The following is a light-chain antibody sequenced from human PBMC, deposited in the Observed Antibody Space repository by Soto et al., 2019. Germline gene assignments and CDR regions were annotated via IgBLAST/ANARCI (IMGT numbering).Light chain of an antibody. V-gene: IGKV3-20*01. CDR2: GTS. CDR3: QQYAGAPLT. Sequence: EIMLTQSPGTLSLSPGERATLSCRASQSISSSYLAWYQQKPGQAPRFLMYGTSGRATGIPDRFSGSGSGTDFTLTISRLEPEDFAVYYCQQYAGAPLTFGGGTKVEIK. CDR1: QSISSSY. J-gene: IGKJ4*01.